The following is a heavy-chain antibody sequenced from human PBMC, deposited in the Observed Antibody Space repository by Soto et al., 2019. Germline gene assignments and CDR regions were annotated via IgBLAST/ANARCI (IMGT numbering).Heavy chain of an antibody. Sequence: SETLCLTCAVYGVSFSSGSYYWSWLRQPPGKGLEWIGYIYYSGSTNYNPSLKSRVTISVDTSKNQFSLKLSSVTAADTAVYYCARGATTYYDSSFDYWGQGTLVTVSS. CDR3: ARGATTYYDSSFDY. CDR2: IYYSGST. CDR1: GVSFSSGSYY. J-gene: IGHJ4*02. D-gene: IGHD3-22*01. V-gene: IGHV4-61*01.